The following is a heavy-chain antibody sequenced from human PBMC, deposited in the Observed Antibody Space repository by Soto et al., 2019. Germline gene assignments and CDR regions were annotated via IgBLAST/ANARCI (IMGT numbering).Heavy chain of an antibody. Sequence: QVHLVASGGGLVKPGGSLRLSCAASGFTFSDYYMNWIRQAPGKGLEWVSYISTGSTNTIYADSVKGRFTISRDNAKNSLYLQMNSLRAEDTAVYYCARTQGGMITSYYGMDVWGQGTTVTVSS. V-gene: IGHV3-11*06. CDR2: ISTGSTNT. CDR1: GFTFSDYY. D-gene: IGHD3-22*01. CDR3: ARTQGGMITSYYGMDV. J-gene: IGHJ6*02.